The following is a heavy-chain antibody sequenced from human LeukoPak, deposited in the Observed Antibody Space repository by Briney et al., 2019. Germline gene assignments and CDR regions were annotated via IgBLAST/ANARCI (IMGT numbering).Heavy chain of an antibody. CDR1: GFTFSSYS. D-gene: IGHD3-10*01. CDR2: ISSSSSYI. Sequence: PGGSLRLSCAASGFTFSSYSMNWVRQAPGKGLEWVSSISSSSSYIYYADSVKGRFTISRDNAKNSLYLQMNSLRAEDTAVYYCARDYYYGSGSYYVLWPYYYYGMDVWGQGTTVTVSS. J-gene: IGHJ6*02. CDR3: ARDYYYGSGSYYVLWPYYYYGMDV. V-gene: IGHV3-21*01.